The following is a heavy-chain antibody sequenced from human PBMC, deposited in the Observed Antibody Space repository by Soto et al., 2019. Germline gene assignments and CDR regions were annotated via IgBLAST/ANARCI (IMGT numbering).Heavy chain of an antibody. J-gene: IGHJ4*02. D-gene: IGHD7-27*01. V-gene: IGHV1-69*01. Sequence: QVHVVQSGAEVKKPGSSVKVPCKAYGGTFNSFGIKWVRQAPGQGLEWVGGIIPVFGTINYAQKFRGRVTITADASTSTSYMELSSLRSDDTAVYYFAIENWGPGGHYFDYWGQGTLVTVSS. CDR2: IIPVFGTI. CDR3: AIENWGPGGHYFDY. CDR1: GGTFNSFG.